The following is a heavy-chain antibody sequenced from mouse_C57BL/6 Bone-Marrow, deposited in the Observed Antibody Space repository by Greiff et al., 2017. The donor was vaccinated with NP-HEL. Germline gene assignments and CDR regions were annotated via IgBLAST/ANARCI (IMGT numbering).Heavy chain of an antibody. V-gene: IGHV1-59*01. J-gene: IGHJ2*01. D-gene: IGHD1-1*01. CDR1: GYTFTSYW. Sequence: QVQLQQSGAELVRPGTSVKLSCKASGYTFTSYWMHWVKQRPGQGLEWIGVIDPSDSYTNYNQKFKGKATLTVDTSSSTAYMQLSSLTSEDSAVYYCARGLLRLYYFDYWGQGTTLTVSS. CDR2: IDPSDSYT. CDR3: ARGLLRLYYFDY.